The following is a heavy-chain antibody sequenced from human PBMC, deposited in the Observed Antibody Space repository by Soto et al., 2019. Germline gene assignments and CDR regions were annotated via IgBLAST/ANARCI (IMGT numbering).Heavy chain of an antibody. CDR2: IIPIFGTA. V-gene: IGHV1-69*13. J-gene: IGHJ4*02. Sequence: SVKVSCKASGGTFSSYAISWVRQAPGQGLEWMGGIIPIFGTANYAQKFQGRVTITADESTSTAYMELSSLRSEDTAVYYCARNVGPMVWGVEMGYWGQGTLVTVSS. CDR3: ARNVGPMVWGVEMGY. D-gene: IGHD3-10*01. CDR1: GGTFSSYA.